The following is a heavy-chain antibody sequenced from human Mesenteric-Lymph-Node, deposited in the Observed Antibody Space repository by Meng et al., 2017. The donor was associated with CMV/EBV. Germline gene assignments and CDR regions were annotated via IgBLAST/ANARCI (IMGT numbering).Heavy chain of an antibody. D-gene: IGHD2-15*01. J-gene: IGHJ6*02. CDR1: GFTFSDYY. CDR3: ARDHSQRSYYYYGMDV. Sequence: SLKISCAASGFTFSDYYMSWIRQAPGKGLEWVSYISHSGSTIYYADSVKGRFTISRDNTKTSLYLQMNRLRAEDTAVYYCARDHSQRSYYYYGMDVWGQGTTVTVSS. CDR2: ISHSGSTI. V-gene: IGHV3-11*04.